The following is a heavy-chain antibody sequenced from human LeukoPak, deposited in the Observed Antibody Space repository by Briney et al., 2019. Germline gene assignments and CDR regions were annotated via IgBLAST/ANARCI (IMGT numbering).Heavy chain of an antibody. CDR1: GFTFSTYS. CDR2: ISSSSSSI. V-gene: IGHV3-21*01. CDR3: AKDVLRYFDWLSGYFDY. D-gene: IGHD3-9*01. Sequence: GGSLRLSCAASGFTFSTYSMNWVRQAPGKGLEWVSSISSSSSSIYYADSVKGRFTISRDNAKNTLHLQMNSLRTEDTAVYYCAKDVLRYFDWLSGYFDYWGQGILVTVSS. J-gene: IGHJ4*02.